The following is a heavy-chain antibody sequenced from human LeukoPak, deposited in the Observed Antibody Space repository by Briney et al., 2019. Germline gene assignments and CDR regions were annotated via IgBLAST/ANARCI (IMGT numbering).Heavy chain of an antibody. J-gene: IGHJ4*02. V-gene: IGHV3-48*01. D-gene: IGHD3-3*01. CDR2: ISSSSSTI. Sequence: GGSLRLSCAASGFTFSSYSMNWVRQAPGKGLEWVSYISSSSSTIYYADSVKGRFTISRDNSKNTLYLQMNSLRAEDTAVYYCARSLPLGYYDFWSGYYLFDYWGQGTLVTVSS. CDR3: ARSLPLGYYDFWSGYYLFDY. CDR1: GFTFSSYS.